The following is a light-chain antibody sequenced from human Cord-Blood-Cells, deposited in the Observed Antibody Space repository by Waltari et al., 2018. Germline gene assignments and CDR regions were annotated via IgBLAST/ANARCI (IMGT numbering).Light chain of an antibody. J-gene: IGLJ1*01. CDR2: EVS. CDR3: SSYTSSSTLV. V-gene: IGLV2-14*01. CDR1: SIDVGGYNY. Sequence: QSALPQPASVSGSPGQSITISCTGTSIDVGGYNYVSWYQQHPGKAPKLMIYEVSNRPSGVSNRFSGSKSGNTASLTISGLQAEDEADYYCSSYTSSSTLVFGTGTKVTVL.